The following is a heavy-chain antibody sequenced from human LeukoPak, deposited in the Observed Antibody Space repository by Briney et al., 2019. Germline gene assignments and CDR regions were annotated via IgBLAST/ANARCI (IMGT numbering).Heavy chain of an antibody. CDR1: GFTFSDYY. CDR2: ISSSSSYT. CDR3: ARDFGSSFGGLFSPADY. J-gene: IGHJ4*02. Sequence: GGSLRLSCAASGFTFSDYYMSWIRQAPGKGLEWVSYISSSSSYTNYADSVKGRFTISRDNAKNSLYLQMNSLRAEDTAVYYCARDFGSSFGGLFSPADYWGQGTLVTVSS. V-gene: IGHV3-11*06. D-gene: IGHD3-10*01.